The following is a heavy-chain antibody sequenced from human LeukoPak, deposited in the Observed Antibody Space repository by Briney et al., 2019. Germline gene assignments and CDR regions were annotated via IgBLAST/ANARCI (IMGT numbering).Heavy chain of an antibody. Sequence: GASVKVSCKASGYTFTGYYMHWVRQAPGQGLEWMGWINPNSGGTNYAQKFQGRVTMTRDTSISTAYMELSRLRSDDTAVYYCARDPPRWGMYSSSWYEGRSDFDYWGQGTLVTVSS. CDR3: ARDPPRWGMYSSSWYEGRSDFDY. CDR1: GYTFTGYY. J-gene: IGHJ4*02. D-gene: IGHD6-13*01. V-gene: IGHV1-2*02. CDR2: INPNSGGT.